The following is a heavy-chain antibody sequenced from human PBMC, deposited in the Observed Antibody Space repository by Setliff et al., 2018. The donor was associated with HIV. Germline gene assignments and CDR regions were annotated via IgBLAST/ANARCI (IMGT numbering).Heavy chain of an antibody. Sequence: PSETLSLTCTVSGDSISNYYWSWVRQPPGKGLEWIGYIYTTGSTNYNPSLKSRVTMSVDTSENQFSLRLTSVTAADTAVYYCARRIDNSGSFPDKNWFDTWGQGSLVTVS. D-gene: IGHD3-10*01. J-gene: IGHJ5*02. V-gene: IGHV4-4*09. CDR1: GDSISNYY. CDR2: IYTTGST. CDR3: ARRIDNSGSFPDKNWFDT.